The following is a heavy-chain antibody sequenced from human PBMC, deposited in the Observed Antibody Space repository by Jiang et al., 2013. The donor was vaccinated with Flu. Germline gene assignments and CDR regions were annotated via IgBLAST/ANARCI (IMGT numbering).Heavy chain of an antibody. CDR2: IYYSGKT. V-gene: IGHV4-39*07. Sequence: GLVKPSETLSLSCTVSGGSFISENSYWGWIRQPPGKGLEWIGSIYYSGKTYYNPSLKSRVTISVDMSKKQFSLRLTSVTAADTAVFYCASQHWDHGSGSYYMNFWGQGTLV. CDR3: ASQHWDHGSGSYYMNF. J-gene: IGHJ4*02. CDR1: GGSFISENSY. D-gene: IGHD3-10*01.